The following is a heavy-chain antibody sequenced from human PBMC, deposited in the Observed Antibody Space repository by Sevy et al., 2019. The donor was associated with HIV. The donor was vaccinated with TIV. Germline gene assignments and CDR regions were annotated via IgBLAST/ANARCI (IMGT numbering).Heavy chain of an antibody. CDR2: IIPIFGTA. CDR3: ASQGVEMTYYFDY. V-gene: IGHV1-69*13. CDR1: GGTFSSYA. J-gene: IGHJ4*02. D-gene: IGHD2-15*01. Sequence: ASVKVSCKASGGTFSSYAISWVRQAPGQGLEWMGGIIPIFGTANYAQKFQGRVTITADESTSTAYMELSSLRSEDTAVYYCASQGVEMTYYFDYWGQGTLVTVSS.